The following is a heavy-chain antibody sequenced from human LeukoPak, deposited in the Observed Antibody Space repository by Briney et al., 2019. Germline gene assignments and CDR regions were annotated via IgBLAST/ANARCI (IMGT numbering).Heavy chain of an antibody. CDR1: GFTFSSAW. V-gene: IGHV3-15*01. D-gene: IGHD3-22*01. CDR3: TTVDYYYDSSGTWYFDY. CDR2: IKSKTDGGTT. Sequence: GGSLRLSCAASGFTFSSAWMSWVRQAPGKGLEWVGRIKSKTDGGTTDYAAPVKGRFTISRDDSKNTLYLQMNSLKTEDTAVYYCTTVDYYYDSSGTWYFDYWGQGTLVTVSS. J-gene: IGHJ4*02.